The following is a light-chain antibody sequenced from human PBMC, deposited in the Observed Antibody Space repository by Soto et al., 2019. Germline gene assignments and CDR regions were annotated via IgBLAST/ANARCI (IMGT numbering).Light chain of an antibody. CDR1: SSDIGVSDY. J-gene: IGLJ2*01. V-gene: IGLV2-14*03. Sequence: QSALTQPASVSGSPGQSITISCTGTSSDIGVSDYVSWYQQHPDKAPKLIIYNVNYRPSGISSRFSGSKSGNTASLTISGLQADDEAHYFCSSYALFGGGTKLTVL. CDR3: SSYAL. CDR2: NVN.